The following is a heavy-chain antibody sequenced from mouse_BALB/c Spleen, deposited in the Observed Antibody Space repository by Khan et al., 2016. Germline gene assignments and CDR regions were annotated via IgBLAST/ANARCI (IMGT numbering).Heavy chain of an antibody. D-gene: IGHD1-1*01. Sequence: VQLQQSGAELVRSGASVKLSCTASVFNIKDYYMHWVKQRPEQGLEWIGWIDPENGDTEYAPKFQGKATMTADTSSNAAYLQFSSLKSEDSAVSCCNAFYYGSGVYFDYWGEGDTLTVSS. CDR1: VFNIKDYY. V-gene: IGHV14-4*02. CDR3: NAFYYGSGVYFDY. CDR2: IDPENGDT. J-gene: IGHJ2*01.